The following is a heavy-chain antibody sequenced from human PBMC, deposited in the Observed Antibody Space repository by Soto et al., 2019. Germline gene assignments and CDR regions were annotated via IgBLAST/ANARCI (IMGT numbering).Heavy chain of an antibody. J-gene: IGHJ5*02. CDR3: ARDQDYDWFDP. CDR1: GGSIRSSNW. D-gene: IGHD4-17*01. Sequence: SETLSLTCAVSGGSIRSSNWWSWVRQPLGKWLEWIGEIYHSGSTNYNPSLKSRVTISVDKSKNQFSLKLSSVTAADTAVYYCARDQDYDWFDPWGQGTLVTVSS. CDR2: IYHSGST. V-gene: IGHV4-4*02.